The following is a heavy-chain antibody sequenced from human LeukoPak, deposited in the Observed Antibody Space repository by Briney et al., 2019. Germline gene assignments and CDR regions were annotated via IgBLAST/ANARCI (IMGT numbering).Heavy chain of an antibody. CDR1: GYSFSSYG. J-gene: IGHJ2*01. CDR2: ISSYNGYT. V-gene: IGHV1-18*01. Sequence: ASVKVSCKASGYSFSSYGINWVRQAPGQGLEWMGWISSYNGYTKYTQKFQGRVTMTTDTFTSTAYMELRSLRSDDTAVYYCARSGSSGWYHFDLWGRGTLVTVSS. D-gene: IGHD6-19*01. CDR3: ARSGSSGWYHFDL.